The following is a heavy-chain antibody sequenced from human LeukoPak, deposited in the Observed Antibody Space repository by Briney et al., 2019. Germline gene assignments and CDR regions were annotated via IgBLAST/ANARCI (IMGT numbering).Heavy chain of an antibody. V-gene: IGHV3-7*01. J-gene: IGHJ1*01. CDR3: AKEKESSSWVEYFQH. CDR1: GFTFSSYW. Sequence: PGGSLRLSCAASGFTFSSYWMSWVRQAPGMGREWVANIKQDGSEKNYVDSVKGRFTISRDNSKNTLYLQMNSLRAEDTAVYYCAKEKESSSWVEYFQHWGQGTLVTVSS. CDR2: IKQDGSEK. D-gene: IGHD6-13*01.